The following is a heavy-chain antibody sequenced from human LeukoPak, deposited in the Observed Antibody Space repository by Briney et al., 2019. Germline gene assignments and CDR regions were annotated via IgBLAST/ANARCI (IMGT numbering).Heavy chain of an antibody. Sequence: SESLSLTCTVSGGSISSGGYYWSWIRQHPGKGLEWIGYIYYSGSTYYNPSLKSRVTISVDTSKNQFSLKLSSVTAADTAVYYCATNYYDSSGDYYFDYWGQGTLVTVSS. CDR2: IYYSGST. CDR1: GGSISSGGYY. J-gene: IGHJ4*02. V-gene: IGHV4-31*03. D-gene: IGHD3-22*01. CDR3: ATNYYDSSGDYYFDY.